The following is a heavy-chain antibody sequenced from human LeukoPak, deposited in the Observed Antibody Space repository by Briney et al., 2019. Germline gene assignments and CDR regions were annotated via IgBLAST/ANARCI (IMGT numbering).Heavy chain of an antibody. V-gene: IGHV5-51*01. Sequence: GESPQISCKGSGYTFTTYWISWVRQMPGKGLEWMGIIYPGDSDTRNRPPFQGQVTISVDKSISTAYLQWSSLKASDTAMYYCARTRVAGTSGAFDIWGQGTMVTVSS. J-gene: IGHJ3*02. CDR3: ARTRVAGTSGAFDI. CDR2: IYPGDSDT. CDR1: GYTFTTYW. D-gene: IGHD6-19*01.